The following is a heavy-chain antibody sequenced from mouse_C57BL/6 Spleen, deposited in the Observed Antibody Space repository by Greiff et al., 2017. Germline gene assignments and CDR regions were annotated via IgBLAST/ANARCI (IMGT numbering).Heavy chain of an antibody. CDR3: ARSGSLNWVDY. J-gene: IGHJ2*01. Sequence: VKLQESGAELARPGASVKMSCKASGYTFTSYTMHWVKQRPGQGLEWIGYINPSSGYTKYNQKFKDKATLTADKSSSTAYMQLSSLTSEDSAVYYCARSGSLNWVDYWGQGTTLTVSS. D-gene: IGHD4-1*01. CDR1: GYTFTSYT. V-gene: IGHV1-4*01. CDR2: INPSSGYT.